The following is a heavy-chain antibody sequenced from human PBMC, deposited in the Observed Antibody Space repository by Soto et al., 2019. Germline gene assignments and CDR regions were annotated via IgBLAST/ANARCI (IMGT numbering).Heavy chain of an antibody. CDR3: ARSRAARVYFDY. V-gene: IGHV4-61*01. CDR2: IYYSGST. D-gene: IGHD6-6*01. J-gene: IGHJ4*02. CDR1: GGSVSSGSYY. Sequence: PSETLSLTCTVSGGSVSSGSYYWSWIRQPPGKGLEWIGYIYYSGSTNYNPSLKSRVTISVDTSKNQFSLKLSSVTAADTAVYYCARSRAARVYFDYWGQGTLVTVSS.